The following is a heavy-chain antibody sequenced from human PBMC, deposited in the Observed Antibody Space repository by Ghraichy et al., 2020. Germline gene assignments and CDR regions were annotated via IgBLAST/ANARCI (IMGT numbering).Heavy chain of an antibody. CDR1: GFTFSSYA. D-gene: IGHD3-10*01. CDR2: ISSTGGST. J-gene: IGHJ4*02. Sequence: LSLTCAASGFTFSSYAMSWVRQAPGEGLEWVSAISSTGGSTHYADSVKGLFTISRDNSKNTLYLQMNSLRAEDTAVYYCAKVQHYFGSGSYYNFDYWGQGTLVTVSS. CDR3: AKVQHYFGSGSYYNFDY. V-gene: IGHV3-23*01.